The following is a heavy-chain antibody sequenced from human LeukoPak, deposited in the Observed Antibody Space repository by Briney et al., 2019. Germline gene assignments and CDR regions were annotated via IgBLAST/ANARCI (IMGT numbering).Heavy chain of an antibody. CDR2: INPNSGGT. D-gene: IGHD3-10*01. CDR1: GYTFTGYY. CDR3: ARDITMVRGVIKHDY. Sequence: GASVKVSCKASGYTFTGYYMHWVRQAPGQGLEWMGRINPNSGGTNYAQKFQGRVTMTRDTSISTAYMELSRLRSDDTAVYYCARDITMVRGVIKHDYRGQGTLVTVSS. J-gene: IGHJ4*02. V-gene: IGHV1-2*06.